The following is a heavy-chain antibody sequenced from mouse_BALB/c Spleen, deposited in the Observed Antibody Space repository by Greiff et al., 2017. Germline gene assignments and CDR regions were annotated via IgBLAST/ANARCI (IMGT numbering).Heavy chain of an antibody. CDR1: GYTFTSYW. J-gene: IGHJ2*01. CDR2: IYPSDSYT. Sequence: QVQLKQPGAELVRPGASVKLSCKASGYTFTSYWINWVKQRPGQGLEWIGNIYPSDSYTNYNQKFKDKATLTVDKSSSTAYMQLSSPTSEDSAVYYCTTQRGYDFDYWGQGTTLTVSS. V-gene: IGHV1-69*02. D-gene: IGHD2-2*01. CDR3: TTQRGYDFDY.